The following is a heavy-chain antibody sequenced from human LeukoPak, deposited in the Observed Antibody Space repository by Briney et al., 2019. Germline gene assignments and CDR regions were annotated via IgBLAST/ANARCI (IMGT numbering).Heavy chain of an antibody. V-gene: IGHV1-8*01. CDR1: GYTFTSYD. CDR2: MNPNNGNT. D-gene: IGHD6-13*01. CDR3: ARLASSSWPLYYYYGMDV. Sequence: ASVKVSCKASGYTFTSYDINWVRQATGQGLEWMGWMNPNNGNTGYAQKFQGRVTVTRSTSISTAYMELSSLRPEDTAVYYCARLASSSWPLYYYYGMDVWGQGTTVTVSS. J-gene: IGHJ6*02.